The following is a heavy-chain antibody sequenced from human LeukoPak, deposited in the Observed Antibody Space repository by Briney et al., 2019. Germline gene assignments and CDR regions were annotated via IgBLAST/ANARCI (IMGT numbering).Heavy chain of an antibody. D-gene: IGHD3-10*01. J-gene: IGHJ3*02. CDR1: GGSISSYY. V-gene: IGHV4-59*01. Sequence: SETLSLTCTVPGGSISSYYWSWIRQPPGKGLEWIGYIYYSGSTNYNPSLKSRVTISVDTSKNQFSLKLSSVTAADTAVYYCARGLFRGAFDIWGQGTMVTVSS. CDR2: IYYSGST. CDR3: ARGLFRGAFDI.